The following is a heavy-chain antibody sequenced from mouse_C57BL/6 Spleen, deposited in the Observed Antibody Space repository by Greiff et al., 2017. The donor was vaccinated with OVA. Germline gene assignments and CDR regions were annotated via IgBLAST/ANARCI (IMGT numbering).Heavy chain of an antibody. CDR1: GYTFTSYW. D-gene: IGHD2-1*01. Sequence: QVQLQQPGAELVKPGASVKLSCKASGYTFTSYWMQWVKQRPGQGLEWIGEIDPSDSYTNYNQKFKGKATLTVDTSSSTAYMQLSSLTSEDSAVYYCARRGYGNYEFAYWGQGTLVTVSA. CDR3: ARRGYGNYEFAY. V-gene: IGHV1-50*01. J-gene: IGHJ3*01. CDR2: IDPSDSYT.